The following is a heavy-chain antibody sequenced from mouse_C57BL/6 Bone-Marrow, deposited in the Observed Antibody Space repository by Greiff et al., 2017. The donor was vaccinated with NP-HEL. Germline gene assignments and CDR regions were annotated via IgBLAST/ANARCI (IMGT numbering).Heavy chain of an antibody. CDR2: IRSKSSNYAT. CDR3: VRPPIYYDYDWFAY. Sequence: EVKVVESGGGLVQPKGSLKLSCAASGFTFNTYAMHWVRQAPGKGLEWVARIRSKSSNYATYYADSVKDRFTISRDDSQSMLYLQMNNLKTEDTAMYDWVRPPIYYDYDWFAYWGQGTLVTVAA. J-gene: IGHJ3*01. V-gene: IGHV10-3*01. D-gene: IGHD2-4*01. CDR1: GFTFNTYA.